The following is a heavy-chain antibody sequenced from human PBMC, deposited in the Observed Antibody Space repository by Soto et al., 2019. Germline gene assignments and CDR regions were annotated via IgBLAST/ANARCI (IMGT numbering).Heavy chain of an antibody. CDR3: ACGLLSGYDDSYSGFDP. D-gene: IGHD5-12*01. Sequence: SETLSLTCTVSGGSVSSGSYYWSWIRQPPGKGLEWIGYIYYSGSTNYNPSLKSRVTISVDTSKNQFSLKLSSVTAADTAVYYCACGLLSGYDDSYSGFDPWGQGTLVTVSS. CDR1: GGSVSSGSYY. J-gene: IGHJ5*02. CDR2: IYYSGST. V-gene: IGHV4-61*01.